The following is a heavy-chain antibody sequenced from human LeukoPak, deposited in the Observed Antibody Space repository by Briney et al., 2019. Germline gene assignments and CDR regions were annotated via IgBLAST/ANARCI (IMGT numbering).Heavy chain of an antibody. CDR1: GYSISSGYY. D-gene: IGHD1-26*01. CDR3: AREEALGSGSFDY. Sequence: SETLSLICTVSGYSISSGYYWGWIRQPPGKGLEWIGSIYHSGSTYYNPSLKSRVTISVDTSKNQFSLKLSSVTAADTAVYYCAREEALGSGSFDYWGQGTLVTVSS. CDR2: IYHSGST. J-gene: IGHJ4*02. V-gene: IGHV4-38-2*02.